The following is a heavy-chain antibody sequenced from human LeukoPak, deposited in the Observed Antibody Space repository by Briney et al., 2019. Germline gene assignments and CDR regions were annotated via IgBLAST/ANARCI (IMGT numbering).Heavy chain of an antibody. J-gene: IGHJ5*02. D-gene: IGHD3-10*01. CDR3: ARDDRYGSGTLGKRFDP. CDR2: ITHGGQI. CDR1: GFIFTSFG. V-gene: IGHV3-21*01. Sequence: GGSLRLSCVASGFIFTSFGMNWVRQAPGKGLEWVSSITHGGQIYYADSVKGRFTISGDNTKNSVYLQMDNLRDDDTAVYFCARDDRYGSGTLGKRFDPWGQGTLVSVSS.